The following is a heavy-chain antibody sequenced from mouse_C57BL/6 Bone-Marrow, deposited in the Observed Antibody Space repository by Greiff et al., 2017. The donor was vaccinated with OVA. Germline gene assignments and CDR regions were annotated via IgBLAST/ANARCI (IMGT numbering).Heavy chain of an antibody. D-gene: IGHD1-1*01. J-gene: IGHJ1*03. CDR2: INSDGGST. Sequence: EVNVVESGGGLVQPGESLKLSCESNEYDFPSHDMSWVRKTPEQRLELVAAINSDGGSTYYPDTMEGRFTISRDNTKKTLYLQMSSLRSEDSAVYYCARRAYYDGPYWYFDVWGTGTTVTVSS. CDR1: EYDFPSHD. V-gene: IGHV5-2*03. CDR3: ARRAYYDGPYWYFDV.